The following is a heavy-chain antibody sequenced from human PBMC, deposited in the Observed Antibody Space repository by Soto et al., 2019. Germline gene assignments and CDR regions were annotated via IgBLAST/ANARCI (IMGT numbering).Heavy chain of an antibody. D-gene: IGHD2-15*01. CDR2: IYYSGST. J-gene: IGHJ5*02. CDR1: GGSISSYY. V-gene: IGHV4-59*08. Sequence: PSETLSLTCTVSGGSISSYYWSWIRQPPGKGLEWIGYIYYSGSTNYNPSLKSRVTISVDTSKNQFSLKLSSVTAADTAVYYCARLRRDPASVVPGYYTTNWFDPWGQGTPVTVSS. CDR3: ARLRRDPASVVPGYYTTNWFDP.